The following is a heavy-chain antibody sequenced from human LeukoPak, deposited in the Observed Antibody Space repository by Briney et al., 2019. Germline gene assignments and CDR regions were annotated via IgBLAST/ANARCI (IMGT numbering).Heavy chain of an antibody. J-gene: IGHJ6*03. CDR2: IYYSGST. V-gene: IGHV4-30-4*08. CDR1: GDSISSTGYY. Sequence: PSETLSLTCTVSGDSISSTGYYWGWIRQPPGKGLEWIGYIYYSGSTYYNPSLKSRVTISVDTSKNQFSLKLSSVTAADTAVYYCARASITYYYYYYMGVWGKGTTVTVSS. D-gene: IGHD1-14*01. CDR3: ARASITYYYYYYMGV.